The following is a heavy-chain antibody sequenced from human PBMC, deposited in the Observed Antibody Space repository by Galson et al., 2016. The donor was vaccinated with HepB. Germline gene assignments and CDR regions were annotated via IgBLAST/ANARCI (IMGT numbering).Heavy chain of an antibody. D-gene: IGHD5-24*01. CDR1: GDSISNSDYY. V-gene: IGHV4-39*07. Sequence: SETLSLTCTVSGDSISNSDYYWGWIRQPPGKGLEWIGTIHHTGTSYCHPSLKSRVTLSADTSKNQFSLTLTSVTAADTAVYYCARPEELGTIAGGFGYWGRGIVVTVSS. J-gene: IGHJ4*02. CDR2: IHHTGTS. CDR3: ARPEELGTIAGGFGY.